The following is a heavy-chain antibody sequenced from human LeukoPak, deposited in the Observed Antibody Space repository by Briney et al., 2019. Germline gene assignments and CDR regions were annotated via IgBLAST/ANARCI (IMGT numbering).Heavy chain of an antibody. V-gene: IGHV4-34*01. CDR1: GGSFSGYY. CDR2: INHSGST. CDR3: ARRYCSSTSCPASFDY. D-gene: IGHD2-2*01. J-gene: IGHJ4*02. Sequence: SSETLSLTCAVYGGSFSGYYWSWLRQPPGKGLEWLGEINHSGSTNYNPSLKSRVTISVDTSKNQFSLKLSSVTAADTAVYYCARRYCSSTSCPASFDYWGQGTLVTVSS.